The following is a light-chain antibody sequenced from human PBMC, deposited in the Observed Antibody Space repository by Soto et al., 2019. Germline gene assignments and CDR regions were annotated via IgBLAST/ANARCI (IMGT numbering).Light chain of an antibody. V-gene: IGKV3-20*01. CDR2: GAS. CDR1: QSVSSSY. Sequence: EIVLTQSPGTLALSPGERATLSCRASQSVSSSYLGWYQQKPGQAPRLLIYGASSRATGIPDRFSGSGSGTDFTLTISRLEPEDFAVYYCRQYGSSSYTLGQGTKLEIK. CDR3: RQYGSSSYT. J-gene: IGKJ2*01.